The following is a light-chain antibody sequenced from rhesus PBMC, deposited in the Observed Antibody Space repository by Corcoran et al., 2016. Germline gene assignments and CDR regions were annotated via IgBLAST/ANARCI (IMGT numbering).Light chain of an antibody. CDR3: QQHNSNPLT. V-gene: IGKV1-33*02. Sequence: DIQMTQSPSSLSASVGDRVTITCQASQGISNWLAWYQQNLGKAPKLLIYAASSLQSGVPSRLSGSGSGTEFTLTISSLQPEDFATYYCQQHNSNPLTFGGGTKVEIK. CDR1: QGISNW. J-gene: IGKJ4*01. CDR2: AAS.